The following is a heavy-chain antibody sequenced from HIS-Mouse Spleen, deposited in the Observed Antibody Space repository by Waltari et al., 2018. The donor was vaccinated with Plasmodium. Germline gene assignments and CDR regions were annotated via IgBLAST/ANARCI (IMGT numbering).Heavy chain of an antibody. CDR3: ARKLRDAFDI. D-gene: IGHD6-6*01. J-gene: IGHJ3*02. Sequence: QVQLVQSGAEVKKPGASVKVSCKASGYTFTGYYMHWVRQAPGQGLEWRVWINRNSDGTNYAQKFQGRVTMTRDTSISTAYMELSRLRSDDTAVYYCARKLRDAFDIWGQGTMVTVSS. CDR1: GYTFTGYY. CDR2: INRNSDGT. V-gene: IGHV1-2*02.